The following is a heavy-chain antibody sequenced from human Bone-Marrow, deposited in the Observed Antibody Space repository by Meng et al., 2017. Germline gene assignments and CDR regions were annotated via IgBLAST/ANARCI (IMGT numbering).Heavy chain of an antibody. V-gene: IGHV3-30*01. CDR1: GLTFSSYA. CDR2: ISYDGSNK. Sequence: GGSLRLSCAASGLTFSSYAMHWVRQAPGKGLEWVAVISYDGSNKYYADSVKGRFTISRDNSKNTLYLQMNSLRAEDTAVYYCARDRKKYCSGGSCSYYGMDVWGQGTTVTVSS. J-gene: IGHJ6*02. CDR3: ARDRKKYCSGGSCSYYGMDV. D-gene: IGHD2-15*01.